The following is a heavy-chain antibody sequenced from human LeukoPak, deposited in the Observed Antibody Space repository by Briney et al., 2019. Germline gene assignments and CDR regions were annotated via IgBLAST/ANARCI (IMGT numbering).Heavy chain of an antibody. D-gene: IGHD3-3*02. CDR3: AISQGSADPYYYGMDV. CDR1: GGSISSSSYY. CDR2: IYYSGST. V-gene: IGHV4-39*01. J-gene: IGHJ6*02. Sequence: SETLSLTCTVSGGSISSSSYYWGWLRQPPGKGLEWIVSIYYSGSTYYNPSLKSRVTISVDTSKNQFSLKLSSVTAADTAVYYCAISQGSADPYYYGMDVWGQGTTVTVSS.